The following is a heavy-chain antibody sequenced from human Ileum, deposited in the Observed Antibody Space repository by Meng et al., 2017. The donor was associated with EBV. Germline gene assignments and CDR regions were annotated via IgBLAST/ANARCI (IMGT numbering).Heavy chain of an antibody. J-gene: IGHJ5*02. D-gene: IGHD6-19*01. CDR1: GFTFTNAW. V-gene: IGHV3-15*01. Sequence: ELQLVESGGGLVQPGGSLILSCAASGFTFTNAWMSWVRQAPGKGLEWVGRIRNKTNGGTADYAAPVKGRFSISRDDSKNTLYLQMNSLKIEDTAMYYCTTGKQWLVPWGQGTLVTVSS. CDR2: IRNKTNGGTA. CDR3: TTGKQWLVP.